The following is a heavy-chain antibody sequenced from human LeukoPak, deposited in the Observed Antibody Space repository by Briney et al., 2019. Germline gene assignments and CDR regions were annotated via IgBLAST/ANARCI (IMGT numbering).Heavy chain of an antibody. Sequence: ASVKVSCKVSGYTLTELSMHWVRQAPGKGPEWMGGFDPEDGETIYAQKFQGRVTMTEDTSTDTAYMELSSLRSEDTAVYYCATGFYGYRYAGWFDPWGQGTLVTVSS. CDR3: ATGFYGYRYAGWFDP. D-gene: IGHD5-18*01. J-gene: IGHJ5*02. CDR2: FDPEDGET. V-gene: IGHV1-24*01. CDR1: GYTLTELS.